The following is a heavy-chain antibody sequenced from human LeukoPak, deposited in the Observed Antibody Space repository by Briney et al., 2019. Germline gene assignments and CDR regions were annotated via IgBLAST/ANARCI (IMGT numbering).Heavy chain of an antibody. Sequence: GGSLRLSCAPSGFTFSGYSINWVRQAPGKGLEWVSSISSSSSYIYYADSVKGRFTISRDNAKNSLYLQMNSLRAEDTAVYYCARDSSGWDEFDYWGQGTLVTVSS. CDR3: ARDSSGWDEFDY. CDR2: ISSSSSYI. CDR1: GFTFSGYS. V-gene: IGHV3-21*01. J-gene: IGHJ4*02. D-gene: IGHD6-19*01.